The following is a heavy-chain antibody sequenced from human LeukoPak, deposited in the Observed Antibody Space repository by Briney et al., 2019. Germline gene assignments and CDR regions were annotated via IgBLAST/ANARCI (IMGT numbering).Heavy chain of an antibody. CDR1: GFTFSSYG. CDR2: IWCDGNNK. Sequence: PGRSLRLSCAASGFTFSSYGMHWVRQAPGKGLEWVAVIWCDGNNKYYADSVKGRFTISRDNSKNTLYLQMNSLRAEDTAVYYCAKDWGYTTMVSYYFDYWGQGTLVTVSS. J-gene: IGHJ4*02. D-gene: IGHD5-18*01. CDR3: AKDWGYTTMVSYYFDY. V-gene: IGHV3-33*06.